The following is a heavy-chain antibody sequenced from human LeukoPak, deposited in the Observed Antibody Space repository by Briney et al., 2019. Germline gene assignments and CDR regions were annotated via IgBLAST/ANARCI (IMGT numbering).Heavy chain of an antibody. CDR1: GFTFSDYY. J-gene: IGHJ5*02. D-gene: IGHD3-22*01. CDR3: ARDNYYDSSGYHNWFDP. Sequence: GGSLRLSCAASGFTFSDYYMSWIRQAPGKGLEWVSYISSSGSTIYYADSVKGRFTISRDNAKNSLYLQMNSLRAEDTAVYYCARDNYYDSSGYHNWFDPWGQGTLVTVSS. CDR2: ISSSGSTI. V-gene: IGHV3-11*01.